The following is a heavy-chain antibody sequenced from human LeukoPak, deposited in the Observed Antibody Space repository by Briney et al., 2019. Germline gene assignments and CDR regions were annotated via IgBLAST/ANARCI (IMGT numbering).Heavy chain of an antibody. CDR2: INPNSGGT. CDR3: ARASPGYSSSWYDFDY. V-gene: IGHV1-2*02. Sequence: ASVKVSCKASGYTFTGYYMHWVRQAPGQGLEWMGWINPNSGGTNYAQEFQGRVTMTRDTSISTAYMELSRLRSDDTAVYYCARASPGYSSSWYDFDYWGQGTLVTVSS. J-gene: IGHJ4*02. D-gene: IGHD6-13*01. CDR1: GYTFTGYY.